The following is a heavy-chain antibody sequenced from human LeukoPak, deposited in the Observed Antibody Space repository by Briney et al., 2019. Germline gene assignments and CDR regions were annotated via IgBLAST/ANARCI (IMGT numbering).Heavy chain of an antibody. CDR2: INPNSGGT. Sequence: ASVKVSCKASGYTFTGYYMHWVRQAPGQGLEWMGWINPNSGGTNYAQKFQGRVTMTRDTSISTAYMELSRLRSDDTAVYYCARDAYCSSTSCTFWAFDIWGQGTMVTVSS. CDR3: ARDAYCSSTSCTFWAFDI. J-gene: IGHJ3*02. CDR1: GYTFTGYY. D-gene: IGHD2-2*01. V-gene: IGHV1-2*02.